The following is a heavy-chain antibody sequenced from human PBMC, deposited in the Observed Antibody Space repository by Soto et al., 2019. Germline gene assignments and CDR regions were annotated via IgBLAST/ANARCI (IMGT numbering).Heavy chain of an antibody. D-gene: IGHD3-3*01. J-gene: IGHJ4*02. V-gene: IGHV2-5*02. CDR1: GFSLTTSGVG. CDR3: ADRILRTVFGLVTTTAIYFDF. CDR2: IYWDDDK. Sequence: QITLKESGPTVVNPTETLTLTCTFSGFSLTTSGVGVGWVRQSPGKAPEWLALIYWDDDKRYSTSRKSRLTITKDTSQNMVVLTMANVDPADAATYSCADRILRTVFGLVTTTAIYFDFWGQGTPVVVSS.